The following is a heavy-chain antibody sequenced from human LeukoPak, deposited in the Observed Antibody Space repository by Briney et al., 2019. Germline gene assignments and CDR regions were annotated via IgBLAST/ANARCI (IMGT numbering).Heavy chain of an antibody. V-gene: IGHV3-74*01. CDR3: ARGGITSMDDC. J-gene: IGHJ4*02. Sequence: GGSLRLSCVDPGFTFSNYWMHWVRQAPGKGLVWVSRINSDGSTTTYAESVKGPFNISRDKAMTNLYLQMSSLRAEDTAVYYFARGGITSMDDCWGQGTLVTVSS. CDR2: INSDGSTT. CDR1: GFTFSNYW. D-gene: IGHD5-18*01.